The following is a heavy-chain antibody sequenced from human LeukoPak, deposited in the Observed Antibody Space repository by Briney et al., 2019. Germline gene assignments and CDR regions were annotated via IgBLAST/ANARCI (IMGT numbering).Heavy chain of an antibody. CDR2: INPNSGGT. D-gene: IGHD5-12*01. Sequence: ASVKDSCKASGYTFTGYYMHWVRQAPGQGLEWMGWINPNSGGTNYAQKFQGRVTMTRDTSISTAYMELSRLRSDDTAVYYCARGLATAGDDAFDIWGQGTMVTVSS. CDR3: ARGLATAGDDAFDI. V-gene: IGHV1-2*02. J-gene: IGHJ3*02. CDR1: GYTFTGYY.